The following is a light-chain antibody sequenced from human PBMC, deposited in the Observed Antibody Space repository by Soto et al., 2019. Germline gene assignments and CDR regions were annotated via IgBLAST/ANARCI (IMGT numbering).Light chain of an antibody. Sequence: DIQMTQSPSSLSASVGDRVTITCRASQTISTYLNWFQHHPGKAPKLLIYGASSLQNGVPSGFSGSGSGTDFTLTITSLQPEHFATYYCQQSYSTPHTFGQGTRLEIK. CDR2: GAS. J-gene: IGKJ2*01. V-gene: IGKV1-39*01. CDR1: QTISTY. CDR3: QQSYSTPHT.